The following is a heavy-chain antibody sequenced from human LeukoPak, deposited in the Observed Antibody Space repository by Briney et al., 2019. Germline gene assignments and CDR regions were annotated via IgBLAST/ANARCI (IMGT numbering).Heavy chain of an antibody. CDR3: VRGRYNYGYIFDY. J-gene: IGHJ4*02. CDR2: ISWNSGSI. Sequence: PGGSLRLSCAASGFTFDDYAMHWVRQAPGKGLEWVSGISWNSGSIGYADSVKGRFTISRDNAKNSLYLQVNSLRAEDTAVYYCVRGRYNYGYIFDYWGQGTLVTVSS. V-gene: IGHV3-9*01. D-gene: IGHD5-18*01. CDR1: GFTFDDYA.